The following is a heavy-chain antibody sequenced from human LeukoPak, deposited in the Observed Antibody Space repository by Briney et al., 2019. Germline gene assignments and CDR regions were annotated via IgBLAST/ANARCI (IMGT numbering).Heavy chain of an antibody. CDR2: VIPIFGTA. V-gene: IGHV1-69*01. J-gene: IGHJ4*02. Sequence: SVKVSCKASGGTFSSYAISWVRQAPGQGLEWMGGVIPIFGTANYAQKFQGRVTITADESTSTAYMELSSLRSEDTAVYYCARGSRKTTVTKFDYWGQGTLVTVSS. CDR1: GGTFSSYA. CDR3: ARGSRKTTVTKFDY. D-gene: IGHD4-11*01.